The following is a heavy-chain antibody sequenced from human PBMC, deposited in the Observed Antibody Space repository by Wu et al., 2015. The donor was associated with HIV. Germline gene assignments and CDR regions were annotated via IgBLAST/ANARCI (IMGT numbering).Heavy chain of an antibody. J-gene: IGHJ6*03. CDR3: ARAAYYYDSSAYSDYYYYMTS. Sequence: QVQLVQSGVEVKKPGASVKVSCQASGYTFTTYVITWVRQAPGQGLEWMGWISTYNGNTNYAQKFQGRVTMTADTSTSTVYMEVRSLRSDDTAVYYCARAAYYYDSSAYSDYYYYMTSGQRDHGHRLL. CDR2: ISTYNGNT. D-gene: IGHD3-22*01. V-gene: IGHV1-18*01. CDR1: GYTFTTYV.